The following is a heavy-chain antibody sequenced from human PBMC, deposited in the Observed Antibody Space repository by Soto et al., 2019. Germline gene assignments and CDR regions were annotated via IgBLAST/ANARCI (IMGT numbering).Heavy chain of an antibody. V-gene: IGHV4-59*01. J-gene: IGHJ5*02. D-gene: IGHD6-19*01. Sequence: QVQLQESGPGLVKPSETLSLTCTVSGGSISSYYWSWIRQPPGKGLEWIGDIYYSGSTNYNPSLKSRVTISVDTSKNQFSLKLSSVTAADTAVYYCARYSSGWFDPWGQGTLVTVSS. CDR1: GGSISSYY. CDR2: IYYSGST. CDR3: ARYSSGWFDP.